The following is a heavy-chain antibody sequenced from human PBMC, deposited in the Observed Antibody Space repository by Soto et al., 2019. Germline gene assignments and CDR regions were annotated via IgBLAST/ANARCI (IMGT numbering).Heavy chain of an antibody. CDR1: GGSISSYY. CDR2: IYYSGST. D-gene: IGHD4-17*01. V-gene: IGHV4-59*12. CDR3: AAEIDDYADFNH. J-gene: IGHJ5*02. Sequence: PSETLSLTCTVSGGSISSYYWSWIRQPPGKGLEWIGYIYYSGSTNYNPSLKSRVTITRDMSTSTSYMELSSLTSEDTAVYFCAAEIDDYADFNHWGQGTPVTVSS.